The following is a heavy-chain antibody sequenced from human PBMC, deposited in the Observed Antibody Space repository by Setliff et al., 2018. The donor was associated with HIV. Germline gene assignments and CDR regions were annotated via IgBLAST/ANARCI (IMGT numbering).Heavy chain of an antibody. J-gene: IGHJ3*02. D-gene: IGHD3-3*01. CDR3: ARDYYNFQDM. CDR1: DGSISTGSYY. Sequence: PSETLSLTCTVADGSISTGSYYWSWVRQPAGRGLEWIGRIYTSGSTNYNPSLKSRVTMSVDTSKDQFSLMLDSVTAADTAVYYCARDYYNFQDMWGQGTMVTVSS. CDR2: IYTSGST. V-gene: IGHV4-61*02.